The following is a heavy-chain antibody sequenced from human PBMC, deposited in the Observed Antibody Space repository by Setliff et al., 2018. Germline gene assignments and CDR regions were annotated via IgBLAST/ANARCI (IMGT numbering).Heavy chain of an antibody. V-gene: IGHV3-11*03. CDR1: GFIFRNHF. J-gene: IGHJ3*02. Sequence: GESLRLSCEGSGFIFRNHFMSWFRQAPGKGMEWLAYITTTGSFTKEADSVRGRFSVSRDNSKNSIYLEMNDLRADDTAVYFCAKGGDWDDQHYAFDIWGQGTMVTVS. CDR2: ITTTGSFT. CDR3: AKGGDWDDQHYAFDI. D-gene: IGHD1-1*01.